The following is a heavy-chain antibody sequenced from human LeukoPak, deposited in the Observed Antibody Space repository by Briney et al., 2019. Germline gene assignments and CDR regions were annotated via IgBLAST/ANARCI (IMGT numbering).Heavy chain of an antibody. V-gene: IGHV1-69*13. D-gene: IGHD3-3*02. J-gene: IGHJ4*02. CDR3: ASAFLEWLLLYY. CDR1: GGTFSSYA. CDR2: IIPIFGTA. Sequence: SVKVSCKASGGTFSSYAISWVRQAPGQGLEWMGGIIPIFGTANYAQKFQGRVTITADESTSTAYMELSSLRSEDTVVYYCASAFLEWLLLYYWGQGTLVTVSS.